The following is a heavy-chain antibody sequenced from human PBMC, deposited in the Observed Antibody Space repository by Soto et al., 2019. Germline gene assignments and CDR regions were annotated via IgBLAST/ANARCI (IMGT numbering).Heavy chain of an antibody. Sequence: GSLRLSCGAPGVTFKDYGMHWVRQAPGKGLEWVAVISYDGKQAYYADSVKGRFTISKDKSKRTLFLQMNSLRVDDTAVYYCARDGWGSNWYFDLWGRGTLVTVSS. CDR1: GVTFKDYG. V-gene: IGHV3-30*03. CDR3: ARDGWGSNWYFDL. D-gene: IGHD3-16*01. J-gene: IGHJ2*01. CDR2: ISYDGKQA.